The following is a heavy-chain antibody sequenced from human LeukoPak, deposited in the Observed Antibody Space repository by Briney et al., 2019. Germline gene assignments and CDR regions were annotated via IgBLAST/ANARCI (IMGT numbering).Heavy chain of an antibody. J-gene: IGHJ4*02. D-gene: IGHD1-26*01. Sequence: SETLSLTCTVSGGSISSYYWSWIRQPPGKGLEWMGYIYYSGSTNYNPSLKRRVTISVDTSKNQFSLKLSSVTAADTAVYYCARGPPPPWDLLGGVGRVTFYFDYWGQGTLVTVSS. V-gene: IGHV4-59*01. CDR3: ARGPPPPWDLLGGVGRVTFYFDY. CDR2: IYYSGST. CDR1: GGSISSYY.